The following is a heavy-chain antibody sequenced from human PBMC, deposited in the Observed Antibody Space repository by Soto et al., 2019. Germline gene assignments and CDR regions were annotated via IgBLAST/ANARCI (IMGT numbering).Heavy chain of an antibody. D-gene: IGHD6-19*01. J-gene: IGHJ4*02. V-gene: IGHV4-59*01. CDR1: GGSISGAY. Sequence: SETLSLTCSLAGGSISGAYWSWIRQCTGKGLGWLGYVYYTESTIYSPSLRSRVSISVDTSKNEFSLRLSYVTAADTAVYFCARRVAVPGAHIDYWGQGTQVTVSS. CDR3: ARRVAVPGAHIDY. CDR2: VYYTEST.